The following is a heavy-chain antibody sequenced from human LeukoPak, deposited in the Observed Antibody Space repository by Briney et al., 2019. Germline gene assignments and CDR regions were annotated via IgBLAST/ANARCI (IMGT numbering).Heavy chain of an antibody. CDR2: INPNSGGT. D-gene: IGHD3-10*01. J-gene: IGHJ4*02. CDR3: ARVLSGVRGVIYRSDY. CDR1: GYTFTAYY. Sequence: ASVKVSCKASGYTFTAYYMHWVRQAPGQGLEWMGWINPNSGGTNSTQKIQDRVTMTTDTSISTAYMELSRLRSDDTAVYYCARVLSGVRGVIYRSDYWGQGTLVTVSS. V-gene: IGHV1-2*02.